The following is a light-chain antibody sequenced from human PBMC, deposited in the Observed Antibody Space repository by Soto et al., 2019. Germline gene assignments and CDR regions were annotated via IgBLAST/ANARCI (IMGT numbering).Light chain of an antibody. CDR3: LQTYRTPLT. CDR2: GAS. CDR1: QSITSF. Sequence: DIQMTQSPSSLSASVGDIVTITCRASQSITSFLSWYQHKPGKAPKLLIYGASSLHRGVPSRFSGSGSGTYFTLTISSLQPGDFATYYCLQTYRTPLTFGSGTTVDLK. J-gene: IGKJ3*01. V-gene: IGKV1-39*01.